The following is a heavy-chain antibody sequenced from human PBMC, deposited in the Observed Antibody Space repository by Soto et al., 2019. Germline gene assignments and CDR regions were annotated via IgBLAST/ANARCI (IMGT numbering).Heavy chain of an antibody. CDR3: ARAPGSVYYCYNSRGYFPSCYDP. CDR1: GCTSHSYA. Sequence: SEQVPYKASGCTSHSYAISLVRLAPGQGLEWMGGIIPIYVTANYAQQLQGRVTMTPDESTSTASMDLRSQRSEDPAVYYCARAPGSVYYCYNSRGYFPSCYDPWGQGTLVTVSS. V-gene: IGHV1-69*13. D-gene: IGHD3-22*01. CDR2: IIPIYVTA. J-gene: IGHJ5*02.